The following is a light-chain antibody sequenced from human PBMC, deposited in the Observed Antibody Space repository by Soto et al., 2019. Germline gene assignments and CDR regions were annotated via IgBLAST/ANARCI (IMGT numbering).Light chain of an antibody. Sequence: ELVMTQSPATLSVSPGERATLSCRASQSVSSNLAWYQQKPGQAPRLLIYGASTRATGIPARFSGRGSGTEFTLTISSLQSEDFAVYYCQQYDNWPLFTFGQGTKLQIK. CDR2: GAS. J-gene: IGKJ2*01. V-gene: IGKV3-15*01. CDR3: QQYDNWPLFT. CDR1: QSVSSN.